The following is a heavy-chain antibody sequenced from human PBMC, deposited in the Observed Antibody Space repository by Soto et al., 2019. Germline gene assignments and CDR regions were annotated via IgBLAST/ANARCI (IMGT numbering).Heavy chain of an antibody. Sequence: GESLKISCKGSGYSFTNYWIGWVRQKPGKGLEWMGTIFPGDSDTRYSPSFQGQVTISADKSISTAYLQWSSLKASDTAMYYCARHNRYSSTWFEGWFDPWGQGTLVTVSS. CDR3: ARHNRYSSTWFEGWFDP. D-gene: IGHD6-13*01. J-gene: IGHJ5*02. CDR2: IFPGDSDT. V-gene: IGHV5-51*01. CDR1: GYSFTNYW.